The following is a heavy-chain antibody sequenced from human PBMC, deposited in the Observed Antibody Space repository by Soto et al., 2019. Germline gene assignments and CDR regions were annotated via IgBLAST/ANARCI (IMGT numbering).Heavy chain of an antibody. Sequence: GESLKIACKTSGYNFAGYWIGWVRQMPGKGLEWLGIIFPGDSDTKYSPSFQGQVIISADKSIRTAYLQWSSLKASDTAIYYCARQSGMDVWGQGTTVTVSS. CDR3: ARQSGMDV. J-gene: IGHJ6*02. V-gene: IGHV5-51*01. CDR1: GYNFAGYW. CDR2: IFPGDSDT. D-gene: IGHD5-12*01.